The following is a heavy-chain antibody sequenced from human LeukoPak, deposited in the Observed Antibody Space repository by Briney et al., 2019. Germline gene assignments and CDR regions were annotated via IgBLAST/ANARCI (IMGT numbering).Heavy chain of an antibody. D-gene: IGHD6-13*01. CDR3: ARDGSTSWSKDAFDI. Sequence: SETLSLTCTVSGYSVSSGYYWGRIRQPPGKGLEWIGSMLQSGSTYYNPSLRSRVTISVDTSKNQFSLKLTSVTAADTAVYYCARDGSTSWSKDAFDIWGQGTMVTVSS. CDR2: MLQSGST. J-gene: IGHJ3*02. CDR1: GYSVSSGYY. V-gene: IGHV4-38-2*02.